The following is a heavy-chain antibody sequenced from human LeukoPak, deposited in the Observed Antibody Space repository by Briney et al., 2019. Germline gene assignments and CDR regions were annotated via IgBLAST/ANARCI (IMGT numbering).Heavy chain of an antibody. V-gene: IGHV3-30*18. CDR1: GFTFSSYG. CDR2: ISYDGSNK. Sequence: PGGSLRLSCAASGFTFSSYGMHWVRQAPGKGLEWVAVISYDGSNKYYADSVKGRFTISRDNSKNTLYLQMNSLRAEDTAVYYCAKDRSSGWGVGFAFDIWGQGTMVTVSS. CDR3: AKDRSSGWGVGFAFDI. D-gene: IGHD6-19*01. J-gene: IGHJ3*02.